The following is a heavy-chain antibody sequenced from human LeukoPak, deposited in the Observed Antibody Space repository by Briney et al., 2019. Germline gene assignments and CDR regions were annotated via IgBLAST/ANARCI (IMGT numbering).Heavy chain of an antibody. CDR2: IYYSGST. D-gene: IGHD1-1*01. J-gene: IGHJ6*03. Sequence: SETLSLTCTVSGGSINTYYWSWIRQPPGKGLEWIGYIYYSGSTNYNPSLKSRVTISVDTSKNQFSLKLSSVTAADTAVYYCARASENWNDEVLEGYYYYYYMDVWGKGTTVTVSS. CDR1: GGSINTYY. CDR3: ARASENWNDEVLEGYYYYYYMDV. V-gene: IGHV4-59*01.